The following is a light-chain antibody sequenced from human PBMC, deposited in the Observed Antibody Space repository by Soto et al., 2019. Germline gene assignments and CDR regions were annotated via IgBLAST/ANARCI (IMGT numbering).Light chain of an antibody. CDR2: DAS. J-gene: IGKJ1*01. CDR1: QSLNSL. CDR3: QQYSSRST. Sequence: DIQMTQSPSTLSASVGDRVTITCRASQSLNSLLAWYQQKPGKAPNLLIYDASSLQSGVPSRFSGSGFGTEFTLTISSLQPGDFATYYCQQYSSRSTFGQGTKVDIK. V-gene: IGKV1-5*01.